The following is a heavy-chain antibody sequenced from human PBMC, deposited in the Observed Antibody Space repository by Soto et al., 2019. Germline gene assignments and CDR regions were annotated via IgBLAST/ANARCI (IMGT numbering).Heavy chain of an antibody. D-gene: IGHD2-15*01. CDR2: ISSSGKTI. V-gene: IGHV3-48*02. CDR3: VGDEATGRGWVDLDS. J-gene: IGHJ5*01. CDR1: GFTLSGYA. Sequence: VQLVESGGGLVQPGGSLRLSCAASGFTLSGYAMNWVRQAPGKGLEWVAFISSSGKTISNADSVMGRFTISKDTAKNSLYLQMNSPRNEDTAVYYCVGDEATGRGWVDLDSWGQGTLVTVSS.